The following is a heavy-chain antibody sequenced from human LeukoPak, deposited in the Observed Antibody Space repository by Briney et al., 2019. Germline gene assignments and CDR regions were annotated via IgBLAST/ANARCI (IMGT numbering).Heavy chain of an antibody. CDR1: GFTSSSYG. D-gene: IGHD6-19*01. CDR3: ANTLKEWLVLDAFDI. J-gene: IGHJ3*02. Sequence: PGGSLRLSCAASGFTSSSYGMHWVRQAPGKGLEWVAVISYDGSNKYYADSVKGRFTISRDNSKNTLYLQMNSLRAEDTAVYYCANTLKEWLVLDAFDIWGQGTMVTVSS. CDR2: ISYDGSNK. V-gene: IGHV3-30*18.